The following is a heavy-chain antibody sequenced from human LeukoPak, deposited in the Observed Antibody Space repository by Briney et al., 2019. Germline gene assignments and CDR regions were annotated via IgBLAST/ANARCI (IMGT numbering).Heavy chain of an antibody. CDR1: GYTFTGYY. CDR2: INPNSGGT. CDR3: ARTGGSWSEGTYYYYGTDV. Sequence: GASVKVSCKASGYTFTGYYMHWVRQAPGQGLEWMGWINPNSGGTNYAQKFQGRVTMTRDTSISTAYMELSRLRSDDTAVYYCARTGGSWSEGTYYYYGTDVWGQGTTVTVSS. V-gene: IGHV1-2*02. D-gene: IGHD6-13*01. J-gene: IGHJ6*02.